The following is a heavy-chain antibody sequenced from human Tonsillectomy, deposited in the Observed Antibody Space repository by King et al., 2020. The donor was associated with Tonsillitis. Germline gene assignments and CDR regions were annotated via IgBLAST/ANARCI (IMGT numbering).Heavy chain of an antibody. CDR3: ERSGGDYYGSGSHYNFFDY. Sequence: QLQESGPGLVKPSRTLSLTCAVSGGSISSSNWWNWVRQPPGKGLEWIGEIHHSGSTNYNPSLKSRVTISVDKSKNQFSLKLSSVTAADTAVYYCERSGGDYYGSGSHYNFFDYWGQGTLVTVSS. D-gene: IGHD3-10*01. J-gene: IGHJ4*02. CDR1: GGSISSSNW. CDR2: IHHSGST. V-gene: IGHV4-4*02.